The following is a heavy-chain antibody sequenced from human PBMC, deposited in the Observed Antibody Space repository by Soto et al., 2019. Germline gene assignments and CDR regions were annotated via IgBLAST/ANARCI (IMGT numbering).Heavy chain of an antibody. Sequence: QVQLVQSGGEVKKPGASVKVSCKASGYTFTTYDLSWVRQAPGQGLEWMGWISAYNGNTNYAQNLQGRVTMTTDTYTSTAYMELRSLRSDDTAVYSCARVIGYYYHMDVWGQGTTVTVSS. D-gene: IGHD3-22*01. CDR3: ARVIGYYYHMDV. CDR1: GYTFTTYD. J-gene: IGHJ6*02. CDR2: ISAYNGNT. V-gene: IGHV1-18*01.